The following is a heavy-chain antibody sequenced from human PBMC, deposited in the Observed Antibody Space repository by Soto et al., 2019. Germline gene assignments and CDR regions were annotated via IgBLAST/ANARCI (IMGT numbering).Heavy chain of an antibody. Sequence: QLMLQESGSGLVRPSQTLSLTCTVSGDSITSGMYSWSWIRQAPGKGLEWIGNIHVTGYTSFSPSLRRRVTMSVATSRTQFSLNRNSVTAADTAVYFCARGGALRPNGHVPLDFWGQGTLVTVSS. V-gene: IGHV4-30-2*01. J-gene: IGHJ4*02. CDR3: ARGGALRPNGHVPLDF. CDR1: GDSITSGMYS. CDR2: IHVTGYT. D-gene: IGHD3-16*01.